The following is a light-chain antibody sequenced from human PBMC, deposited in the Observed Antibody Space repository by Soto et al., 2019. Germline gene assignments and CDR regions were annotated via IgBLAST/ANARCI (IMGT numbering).Light chain of an antibody. J-gene: IGLJ3*02. CDR1: SSDVGGYNY. CDR3: TSYTTSSPDLV. Sequence: QSALTQPASVSGSPGQSITISCTGTSSDVGGYNYVSWYQHHPGKAPKLMIYDVTNRPSGVPNRFSGSKSGNTASLTISGLQAEDEADYYCTSYTTSSPDLVFGGGTKLTVL. CDR2: DVT. V-gene: IGLV2-14*03.